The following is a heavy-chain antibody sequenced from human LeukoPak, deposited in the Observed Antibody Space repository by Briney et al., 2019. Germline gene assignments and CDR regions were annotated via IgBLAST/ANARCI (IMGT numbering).Heavy chain of an antibody. J-gene: IGHJ1*01. CDR1: GGSIDTTDYY. Sequence: SETLSLTCTVSGGSIDTTDYYWSWIRQTPGKGLEWIGYVFRSGSTHYGPSLKSRATLLIDTSKNQFSLKVTSVTAADTAVYYCARVRIAAAGTGYFQHWGQGTLVTVSS. D-gene: IGHD6-13*01. CDR2: VFRSGST. V-gene: IGHV4-30-4*01. CDR3: ARVRIAAAGTGYFQH.